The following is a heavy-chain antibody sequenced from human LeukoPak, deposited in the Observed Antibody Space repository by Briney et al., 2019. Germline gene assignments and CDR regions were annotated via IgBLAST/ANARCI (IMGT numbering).Heavy chain of an antibody. CDR2: ISGSGGST. D-gene: IGHD3-10*01. CDR3: AKVVPSMVRGVTPSYFDY. Sequence: QTGGSLRLSCEASGFTFNNFGMHWVRQAPGKGLEWVSAISGSGGSTYYADSVKGRFTISRDNSKNTLYLQMNSLRAEDTAVYYCAKVVPSMVRGVTPSYFDYWGQGTLVTVSS. V-gene: IGHV3-23*01. J-gene: IGHJ4*02. CDR1: GFTFNNFG.